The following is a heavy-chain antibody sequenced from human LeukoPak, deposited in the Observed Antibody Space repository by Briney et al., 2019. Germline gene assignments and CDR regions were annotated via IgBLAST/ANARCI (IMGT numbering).Heavy chain of an antibody. CDR2: IYSGGST. V-gene: IGHV3-53*01. Sequence: GGSLRLSCAASGFTFSSYSMNWVRQAPGKGLEWVSVIYSGGSTYYADSVKGRFTISRDNSKNTLYLQMNSLRAEDTAVYYCARDGGGYSGYDLGAFDIWGQGTMVTVSS. CDR3: ARDGGGYSGYDLGAFDI. J-gene: IGHJ3*02. D-gene: IGHD5-12*01. CDR1: GFTFSSYS.